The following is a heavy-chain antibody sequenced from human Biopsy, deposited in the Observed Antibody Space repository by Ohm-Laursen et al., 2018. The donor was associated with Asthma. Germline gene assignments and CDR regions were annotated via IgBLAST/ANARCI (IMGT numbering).Heavy chain of an antibody. CDR1: GGSFSGYY. CDR2: IYYSGST. J-gene: IGHJ4*02. V-gene: IGHV4-31*11. CDR3: ARAQDYYDSRGYYRSFDY. Sequence: TLSLTCAVYGGSFSGYYWSWIRQHPGKGLEWIGFIYYSGSTYYNPSLKSRVSISIDTPKNQFSLKLSSVTAADTAVYYCARAQDYYDSRGYYRSFDYWGQGTLVTVSS. D-gene: IGHD3-22*01.